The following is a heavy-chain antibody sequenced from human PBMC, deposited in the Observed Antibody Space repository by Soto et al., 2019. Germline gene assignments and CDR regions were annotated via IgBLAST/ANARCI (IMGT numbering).Heavy chain of an antibody. D-gene: IGHD3-10*01. Sequence: ASVKVSCKDSGYTFTSYAMHWVRKAPGQRLEWMGWINAGNGNTKYSQKFQGRVTITRDTSASTAYMDLSSLRSEDTAVYYCARGGYYYGSGTPDNWFDPWGQGTLVTVSS. CDR2: INAGNGNT. J-gene: IGHJ5*02. CDR1: GYTFTSYA. V-gene: IGHV1-3*01. CDR3: ARGGYYYGSGTPDNWFDP.